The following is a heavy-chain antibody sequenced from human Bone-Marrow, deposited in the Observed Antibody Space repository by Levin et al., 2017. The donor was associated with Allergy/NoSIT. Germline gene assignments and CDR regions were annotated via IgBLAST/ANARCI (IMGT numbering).Heavy chain of an antibody. V-gene: IGHV1-8*01. CDR1: GYTFTSYD. CDR3: ARVRGIAAAGTGRTRFDP. CDR2: MNPNSGNT. D-gene: IGHD6-13*01. Sequence: ASVKVSCKASGYTFTSYDINWVRQATGQGLEWMGWMNPNSGNTGYAQKFQGRVTMTRNTSISTAYMELSSLRSEDTAVYYCARVRGIAAAGTGRTRFDPWGQGTLVTVSS. J-gene: IGHJ5*02.